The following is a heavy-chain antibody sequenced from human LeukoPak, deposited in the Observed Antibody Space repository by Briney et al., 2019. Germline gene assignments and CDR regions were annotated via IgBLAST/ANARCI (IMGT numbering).Heavy chain of an antibody. CDR1: GFTFDYYG. CDR3: ARLGARTSWYFDY. CDR2: INWNGGST. Sequence: GGSLRLSCPASGFTFDYYGMSRVRQVPGKGLEWVSGINWNGGSTGYADSVKGRFTISRDNAKNSLYLQMNSLRAEDTALYYCARLGARTSWYFDYWGQGTLVTVSS. V-gene: IGHV3-20*04. J-gene: IGHJ4*02. D-gene: IGHD1-26*01.